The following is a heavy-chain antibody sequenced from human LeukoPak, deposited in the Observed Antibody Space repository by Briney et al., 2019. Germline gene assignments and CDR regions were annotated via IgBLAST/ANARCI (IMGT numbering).Heavy chain of an antibody. CDR1: GFTFSDYY. V-gene: IGHV3-11*04. J-gene: IGHJ4*02. D-gene: IGHD2-2*01. Sequence: GGSLRLSCAASGFTFSDYYMSWIRQAPGKGLEWVSYIGSSGSPIYYADSVKGRFTLSRDNAKNSLYLQMNSLRAEDTAVYYCARWVVPAAMFDYWGQGTLVTVSS. CDR2: IGSSGSPI. CDR3: ARWVVPAAMFDY.